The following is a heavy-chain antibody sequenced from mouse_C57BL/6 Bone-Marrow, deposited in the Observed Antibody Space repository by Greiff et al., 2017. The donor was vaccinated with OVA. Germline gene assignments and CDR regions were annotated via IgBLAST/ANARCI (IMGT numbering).Heavy chain of an antibody. CDR2: INPNNGGT. D-gene: IGHD4-1*01. V-gene: IGHV1-26*01. CDR3: ARGGTGTN. CDR1: GYTFTDYY. J-gene: IGHJ2*01. Sequence: EVQLQQSGPELVKPGASVKISCKASGYTFTDYYMNWVKQSHGKSLEWIGDINPNNGGTSYNQKFKGKATLTVDKSSSTAYMELRSLTSEDSAVYYCARGGTGTNWGQGTTLTVSS.